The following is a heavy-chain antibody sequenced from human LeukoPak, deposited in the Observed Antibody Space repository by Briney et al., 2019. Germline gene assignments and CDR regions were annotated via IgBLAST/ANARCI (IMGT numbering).Heavy chain of an antibody. V-gene: IGHV3-23*01. CDR3: ARGGVDYYGSGTYYLMYYFDY. J-gene: IGHJ4*02. D-gene: IGHD3-10*01. CDR1: GFTFNTYG. Sequence: TGGSLRLSCAASGFTFNTYGMSWVRQAPGKRLEWVSGISGSGGATYYADSVKGRFTISRDDPHNTLYLQMNSLRAEDTAVYFCARGGVDYYGSGTYYLMYYFDYWGQGALVTVSS. CDR2: ISGSGGAT.